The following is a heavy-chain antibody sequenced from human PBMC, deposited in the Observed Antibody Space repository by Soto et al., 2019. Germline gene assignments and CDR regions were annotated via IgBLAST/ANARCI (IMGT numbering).Heavy chain of an antibody. D-gene: IGHD6-6*01. Sequence: ASVKVSCKASGYTFNNYYIHWVRQAPGQGPEWMGVIIPSGGSTSYAENFQGRVTMTSDTSTSTVSMELNSLTSEDTAVYYCARDPTRRSRLPRPSTYSSYDVDVWGQGTTVTVSS. V-gene: IGHV1-46*02. CDR2: IIPSGGST. CDR1: GYTFNNYY. J-gene: IGHJ6*02. CDR3: ARDPTRRSRLPRPSTYSSYDVDV.